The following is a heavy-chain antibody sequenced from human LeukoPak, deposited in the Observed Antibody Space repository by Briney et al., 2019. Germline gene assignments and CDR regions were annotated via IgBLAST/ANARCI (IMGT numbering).Heavy chain of an antibody. CDR2: IYHSGST. CDR3: ARVVDWGWYFDL. Sequence: SETLSLTCAVSGGSISSRGYSWSWIRQPPGKGLEWIGYIYHSGSTYYNPSLKSRVTISVDRSKNQFSLKLSSVTAADTAVYYCARVVDWGWYFDLWGRGTLVTVSS. CDR1: GGSISSRGYS. V-gene: IGHV4-30-2*01. J-gene: IGHJ2*01. D-gene: IGHD3/OR15-3a*01.